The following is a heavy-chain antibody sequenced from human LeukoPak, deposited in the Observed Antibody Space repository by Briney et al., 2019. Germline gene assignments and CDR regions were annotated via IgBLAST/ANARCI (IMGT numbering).Heavy chain of an antibody. V-gene: IGHV1-18*01. D-gene: IGHD6-19*01. CDR3: AREPGYSSGWYGRFDY. J-gene: IGHJ4*02. CDR1: GYTFTSYG. Sequence: ASVKVSCKASGYTFTSYGISWVRQAPGQGLELMGWISAYNGNTNYAQKLQGRVTMTTDTSTSTAYMELRSLRSDDTAVYYCAREPGYSSGWYGRFDYWGQGTLVTVSS. CDR2: ISAYNGNT.